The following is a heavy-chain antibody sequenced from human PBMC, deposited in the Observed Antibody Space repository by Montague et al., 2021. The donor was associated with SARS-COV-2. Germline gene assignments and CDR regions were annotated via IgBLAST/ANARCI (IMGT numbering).Heavy chain of an antibody. J-gene: IGHJ6*02. CDR2: ISSSSSYI. CDR3: ARVGIYYYYGMDV. D-gene: IGHD1-26*01. CDR1: GFTFSSYT. Sequence: SRRLSCAASGFTFSSYTMNWVRQAPGKGLEWVSSISSSSSYISYADLVKGRFTISRDNAKNSLYLQMNSLRAEDTAVYYCARVGIYYYYGMDVWGQGTTVTVSS. V-gene: IGHV3-21*01.